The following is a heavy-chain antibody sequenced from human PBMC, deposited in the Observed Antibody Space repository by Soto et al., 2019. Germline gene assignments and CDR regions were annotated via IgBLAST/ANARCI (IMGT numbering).Heavy chain of an antibody. CDR3: ARGAGRSSSSERGIDY. CDR1: GGSISSYY. V-gene: IGHV4-59*01. J-gene: IGHJ4*02. D-gene: IGHD6-6*01. CDR2: IYSRGST. Sequence: SETLSLTCPVSGGSISSYYWSWIRQPPGKGLEWIGYIYSRGSTNYNPSLKSRVTISVATSKNQFSLKLSSVTAADTAVYYCARGAGRSSSSERGIDYWGQGTLVTVSS.